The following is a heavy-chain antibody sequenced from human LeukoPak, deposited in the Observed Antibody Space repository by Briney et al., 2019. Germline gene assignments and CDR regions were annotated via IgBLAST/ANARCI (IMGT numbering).Heavy chain of an antibody. Sequence: GASLRISCKGSGYSFTSYWISWVRQMPGKGLVWMGRIDPSDSYTNYSPSFQGHVTISADKSISTAYLQWSSLKASDTATYYCARLVVVPAATFDYWGQGTLVTVSS. J-gene: IGHJ4*02. V-gene: IGHV5-10-1*01. CDR2: IDPSDSYT. D-gene: IGHD2-2*01. CDR3: ARLVVVPAATFDY. CDR1: GYSFTSYW.